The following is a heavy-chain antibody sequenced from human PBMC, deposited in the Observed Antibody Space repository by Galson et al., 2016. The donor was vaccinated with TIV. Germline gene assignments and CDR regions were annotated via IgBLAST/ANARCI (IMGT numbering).Heavy chain of an antibody. CDR1: GGTFSSSG. D-gene: IGHD3-16*01. CDR3: ARAVGGNWFDP. J-gene: IGHJ5*02. CDR2: IIGMFGVA. Sequence: SVKVSCKASGGTFSSSGISWVRQAPGQGLEWMGGIIGMFGVAIYAQKFQGRVTITADESTSSAYMELNSLTSEDTAVYYCARAVGGNWFDPWGQGTLVTVSS. V-gene: IGHV1-69*13.